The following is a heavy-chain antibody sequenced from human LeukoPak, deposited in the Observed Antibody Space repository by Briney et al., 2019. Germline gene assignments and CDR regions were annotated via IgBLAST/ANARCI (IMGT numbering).Heavy chain of an antibody. CDR3: ASAYCGGDCYSDYYYGMDV. J-gene: IGHJ6*02. CDR1: GYTFTSYG. CDR2: ISAYNGNT. D-gene: IGHD2-21*02. Sequence: ASVKVSCKASGYTFTSYGISWVRQAPGQGLEWMGWISAYNGNTNYAQKLQGRVTMTRNTSISTAYMELSSLRSEDTAVYYCASAYCGGDCYSDYYYGMDVWGQGTTVTVSS. V-gene: IGHV1-18*01.